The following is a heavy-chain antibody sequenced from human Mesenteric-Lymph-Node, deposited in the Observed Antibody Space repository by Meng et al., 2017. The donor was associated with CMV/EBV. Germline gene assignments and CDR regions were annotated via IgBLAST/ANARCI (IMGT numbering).Heavy chain of an antibody. Sequence: HVQLAESGPGLVKPSETLSLTCIVSGVSVTSGAYHWSWIRQSPGKGLEWIGYIYGTGITIYNPSLKSRVTILLETSKNQFSLKLNSVTTADTAVYYCAKSRSSTPGIVDDWGQGTLVTVSS. CDR1: GVSVTSGAYH. D-gene: IGHD2/OR15-2a*01. J-gene: IGHJ4*02. CDR3: AKSRSSTPGIVDD. V-gene: IGHV4-61*08. CDR2: IYGTGIT.